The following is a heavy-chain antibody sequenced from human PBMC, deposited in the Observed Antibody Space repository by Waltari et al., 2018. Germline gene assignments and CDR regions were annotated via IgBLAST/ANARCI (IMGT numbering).Heavy chain of an antibody. D-gene: IGHD3-22*01. CDR2: RKQDGSDK. CDR3: ARLNWDVVKAFDD. J-gene: IGHJ4*02. CDR1: GFTFSSYW. Sequence: EVQLVESGGGLVQPGGSLRLSCAASGFTFSSYWMSWVRRAPGKGLEWVADRKQDGSDKYYVDSVKGRFTISRDNAKNSLYLQMNSLRVEDTAIYYCARLNWDVVKAFDDWGQGTLVTVSS. V-gene: IGHV3-7*01.